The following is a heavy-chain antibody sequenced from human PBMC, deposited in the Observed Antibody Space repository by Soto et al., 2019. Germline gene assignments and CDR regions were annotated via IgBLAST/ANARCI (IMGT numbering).Heavy chain of an antibody. CDR3: ARYKSNYYYDMDV. D-gene: IGHD1-20*01. CDR1: GGSISSYY. Sequence: QVQLQESGPGLVKPSETLSLTCTVSGGSISSYYWSWNRQPPGKGLEWIGYIYYSGITNYNPSLKSRLTISVDTSKNQFSLKLSSVTAADTAVYYCARYKSNYYYDMDVWGQGTTVTVS. J-gene: IGHJ6*02. CDR2: IYYSGIT. V-gene: IGHV4-59*01.